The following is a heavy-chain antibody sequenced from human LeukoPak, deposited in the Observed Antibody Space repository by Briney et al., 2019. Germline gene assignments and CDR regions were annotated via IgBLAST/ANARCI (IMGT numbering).Heavy chain of an antibody. J-gene: IGHJ4*02. CDR1: GYTFTGYY. D-gene: IGHD3-10*01. CDR2: LNPNTGGT. CDR3: ASLGVYYGSGSYAPFDY. Sequence: ASVKVPCKASGYTFTGYYMHWVRQAPGQGLEWMGWLNPNTGGTNYAQKFQGRVTMTRDTSISTAYMDLTSLTSDDTAVYYCASLGVYYGSGSYAPFDYWGEGTLVTVPS. V-gene: IGHV1-2*02.